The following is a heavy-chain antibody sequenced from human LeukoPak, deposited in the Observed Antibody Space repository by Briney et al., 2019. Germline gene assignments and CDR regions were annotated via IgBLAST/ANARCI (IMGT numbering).Heavy chain of an antibody. J-gene: IGHJ4*02. CDR2: ISAYNGNT. V-gene: IGHV1-18*01. D-gene: IGHD4-11*01. CDR3: AREPYFRGSSRATVTNDY. CDR1: GYTFTSYG. Sequence: ASVKLSCEASGYTFTSYGISWVRQAPGQGLEWMGCISAYNGNTNYAHKLQGRVTMTTDTSTSTAYMELRSLRSNDTAVYYCAREPYFRGSSRATVTNDYWGQGTLVTVSS.